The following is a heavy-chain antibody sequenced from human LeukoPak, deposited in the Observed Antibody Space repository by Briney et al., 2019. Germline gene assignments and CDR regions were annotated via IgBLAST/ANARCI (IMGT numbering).Heavy chain of an antibody. J-gene: IGHJ4*02. CDR3: ARATWTNFYFDY. V-gene: IGHV4-59*01. D-gene: IGHD3/OR15-3a*01. CDR1: GGSISSYY. Sequence: PSETLSLACTVSGGSISSYYWSWIRQPPGKGLEWIGYIYYSGSTNYNPSLKSRVTISVDTSKNQFSLKLSSVTAADTAVYYCARATWTNFYFDYWGQGALVTVSS. CDR2: IYYSGST.